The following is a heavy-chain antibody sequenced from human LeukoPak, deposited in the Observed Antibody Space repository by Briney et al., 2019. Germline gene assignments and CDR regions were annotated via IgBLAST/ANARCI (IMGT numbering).Heavy chain of an antibody. CDR1: GFTVSSNY. J-gene: IGHJ5*02. CDR2: ISGSGGST. Sequence: PGGSLRLSCAASGFTVSSNYMSWVRQAPGKGLEWVSAISGSGGSTYYADSVKGRFTISRDNSKNTLYLQMNSLRAEDTAVYYCAKALGIAAAGASWGQGTLVTVSS. CDR3: AKALGIAAAGAS. D-gene: IGHD6-13*01. V-gene: IGHV3-23*01.